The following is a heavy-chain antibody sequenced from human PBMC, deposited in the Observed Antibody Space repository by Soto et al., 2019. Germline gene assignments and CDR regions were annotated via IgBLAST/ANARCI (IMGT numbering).Heavy chain of an antibody. CDR2: INPSGGST. Sequence: QVQLVQSGAEVKKPGASVKVSCKASGYTFTSYYMHWVRQAPGQGLEWMGIINPSGGSTSYAQKFQGRVTMTRETSTRTVYMALSSLRSEDTAVYYCASLLRAGHRDYWGQGTLVTVSS. CDR3: ASLLRAGHRDY. CDR1: GYTFTSYY. D-gene: IGHD2-15*01. V-gene: IGHV1-46*01. J-gene: IGHJ4*02.